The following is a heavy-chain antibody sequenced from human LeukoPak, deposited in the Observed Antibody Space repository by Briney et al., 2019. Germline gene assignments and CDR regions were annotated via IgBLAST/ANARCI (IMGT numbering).Heavy chain of an antibody. CDR3: ARGPSRYSGSYNY. Sequence: PGGSLRLSCAASGYTVSSNYMSWVRQAPGKGLEWVPVIYSGGSTYYADSVKGRFTISRDNSKNTLYLQMNSLRAEDTAVYYCARGPSRYSGSYNYWGQGTLVTVSS. V-gene: IGHV3-66*01. CDR2: IYSGGST. CDR1: GYTVSSNY. D-gene: IGHD1-26*01. J-gene: IGHJ4*02.